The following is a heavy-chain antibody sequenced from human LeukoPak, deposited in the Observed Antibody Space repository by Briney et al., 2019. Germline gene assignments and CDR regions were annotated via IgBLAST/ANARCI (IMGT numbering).Heavy chain of an antibody. Sequence: PGGSLRLSCAASGFPLSAYSIHWVRQAPGKGLEWVASVSSGGSKNYYADSVKGRFTISRDNSKNTLYLQMNSLRAEDTAVYYCARGDYDVLTGCYLWGQGTLVTVSS. D-gene: IGHD3-9*01. V-gene: IGHV3-30*03. CDR3: ARGDYDVLTGCYL. CDR2: VSSGGSKN. CDR1: GFPLSAYS. J-gene: IGHJ4*02.